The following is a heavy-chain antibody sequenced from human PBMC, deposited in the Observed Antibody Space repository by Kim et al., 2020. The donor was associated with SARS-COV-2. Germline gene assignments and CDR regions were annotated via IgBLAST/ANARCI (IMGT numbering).Heavy chain of an antibody. J-gene: IGHJ5*01. V-gene: IGHV1-46*04. Sequence: ASVKVSCKASGYSFTSHFMHWVRQAPGQGLEWMAQINPTGDRTRYAQNLQGRITVTRDTSTSTIYMELDSLRSGDTAVYYCARESADAGREFDFWGQGTLVTVSS. CDR2: INPTGDRT. D-gene: IGHD6-13*01. CDR3: ARESADAGREFDF. CDR1: GYSFTSHF.